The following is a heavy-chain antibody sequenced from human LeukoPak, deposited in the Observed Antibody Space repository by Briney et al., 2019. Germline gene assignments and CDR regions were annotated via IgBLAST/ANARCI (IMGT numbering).Heavy chain of an antibody. D-gene: IGHD3-22*01. V-gene: IGHV5-51*01. CDR2: IYPGDSDT. J-gene: IGHJ4*02. CDR3: ARRGYYYGSSGYYYYFDY. CDR1: GYSFTSYW. Sequence: GESLKISCKGSGYSFTSYWIGWVRQMPGKGLEWMGIIYPGDSDTRYSPSFQGQVTISADKSISTAYLQWSSLKASDTAMYYCARRGYYYGSSGYYYYFDYWGQGTLVTVSS.